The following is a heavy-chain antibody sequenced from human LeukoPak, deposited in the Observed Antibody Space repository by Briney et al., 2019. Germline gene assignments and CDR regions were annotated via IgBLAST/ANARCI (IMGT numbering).Heavy chain of an antibody. D-gene: IGHD3-10*01. Sequence: PGRSLRLSCAASGFTFSSYAMHWVRQAPGKGLEWVAIISYDGSNKYYADSVKGRFTISRDNSKNTLYLQMNSLRAEDTAVYYCARDGSPNWFGIDNWSDPWGQGTLVTVSS. CDR2: ISYDGSNK. J-gene: IGHJ5*02. CDR1: GFTFSSYA. CDR3: ARDGSPNWFGIDNWSDP. V-gene: IGHV3-30*04.